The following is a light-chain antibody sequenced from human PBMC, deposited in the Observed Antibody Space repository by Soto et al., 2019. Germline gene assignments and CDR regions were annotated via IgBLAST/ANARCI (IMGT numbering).Light chain of an antibody. CDR2: SNS. CDR1: GSNSASNK. V-gene: IGLV1-44*01. Sequence: QSVLTQPPSASGTPGQSVTISCSGSGSNSASNKVYWYQQLRGMAAKTLIYSNSQRPSGVPEGFSGSKYGTSASLAISGLQSEDEADYYCAAWDDSLAYVFGTGTKVTVL. CDR3: AAWDDSLAYV. J-gene: IGLJ1*01.